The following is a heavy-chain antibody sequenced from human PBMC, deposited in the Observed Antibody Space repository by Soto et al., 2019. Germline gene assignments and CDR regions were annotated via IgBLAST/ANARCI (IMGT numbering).Heavy chain of an antibody. J-gene: IGHJ4*02. CDR1: GGSISSSSYY. V-gene: IGHV4-39*01. D-gene: IGHD6-19*01. CDR3: ARHVGYSSGWYRAPFDY. CDR2: IYYSGST. Sequence: WETLSLTCTVSGGSISSSSYYWGWIRQPPGKGLEWIGSIYYSGSTYYNPSLKSRVTISVDTSKNQFSLKLSSVTAADTAVYYCARHVGYSSGWYRAPFDYWGQGTLVTVSS.